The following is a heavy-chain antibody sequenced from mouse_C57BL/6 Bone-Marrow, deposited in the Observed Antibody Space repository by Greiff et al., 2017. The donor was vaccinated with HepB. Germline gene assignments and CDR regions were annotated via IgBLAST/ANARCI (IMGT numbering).Heavy chain of an antibody. Sequence: VQLQQPGAELVRPGSSVKLSCKASGYTFTSYWMHWVKQRPIQGLEWIGNIDPSDSETHYNQKFKDKATLTVDKSSSTAYMQLSSLTSEDSAVYYCASSPYYYYAMDYWGQGTSVTVSS. J-gene: IGHJ4*01. CDR3: ASSPYYYYAMDY. CDR2: IDPSDSET. D-gene: IGHD2-10*01. V-gene: IGHV1-52*01. CDR1: GYTFTSYW.